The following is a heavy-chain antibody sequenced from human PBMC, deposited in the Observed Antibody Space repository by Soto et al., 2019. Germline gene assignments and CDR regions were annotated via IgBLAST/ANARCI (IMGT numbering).Heavy chain of an antibody. CDR3: VKRFYDFWSGYIYGMDV. Sequence: WGSLRISCAASGFPFSRYGMNWVRQAPGKGLEYVSAISSNGGSTYYADSVKGRFTISRDNSKNTLYLQMSSLRAEDTAVYYCVKRFYDFWSGYIYGMDVWGQGTTVTVSS. CDR2: ISSNGGST. CDR1: GFPFSRYG. J-gene: IGHJ6*02. V-gene: IGHV3-64D*06. D-gene: IGHD3-3*01.